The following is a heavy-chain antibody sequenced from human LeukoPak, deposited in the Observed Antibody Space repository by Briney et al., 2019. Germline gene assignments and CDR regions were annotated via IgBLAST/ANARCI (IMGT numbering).Heavy chain of an antibody. CDR3: AKAGSSWYYHTTV. J-gene: IGHJ3*01. V-gene: IGHV3-23*01. D-gene: IGHD6-13*01. CDR1: GFTFSSYA. Sequence: GGSLRLSCAASGFTFSSYAMSWVRQAPGKGLEWVSAISDSGGSTYYADSVKGRFTISRDNSKNTLYLQMNSLRAEDTAVYYCAKAGSSWYYHTTVWGQGTMVTVSS. CDR2: ISDSGGST.